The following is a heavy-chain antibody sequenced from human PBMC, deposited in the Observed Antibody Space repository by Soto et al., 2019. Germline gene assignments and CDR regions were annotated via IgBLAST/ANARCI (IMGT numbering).Heavy chain of an antibody. CDR2: INPNSGGT. D-gene: IGHD3-3*01. V-gene: IGHV1-2*04. CDR1: GYTFTGYY. CDR3: ARGNADLWSGYKGYYYYYMDV. J-gene: IGHJ6*03. Sequence: ASVKVSCKASGYTFTGYYMHWVRQAPGQGLEWMGWINPNSGGTNYAQKFQGWVTMTRDTSISTAYMELSRLRSDDTAVYYCARGNADLWSGYKGYYYYYMDVWGKGTRVTVS.